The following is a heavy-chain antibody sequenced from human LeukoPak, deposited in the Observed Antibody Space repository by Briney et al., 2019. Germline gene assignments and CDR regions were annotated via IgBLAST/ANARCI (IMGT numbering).Heavy chain of an antibody. CDR3: AKRRFLESTPYYFDY. D-gene: IGHD3-3*01. CDR1: GFTFNSYA. J-gene: IGHJ4*02. CDR2: ISGSGGST. Sequence: PGGSLRLSCAAPGFTFNSYARSWVRQAPGKGLEWVSTISGSGGSTYYADSVKGRFTISRDNSTHTLYLQMNSLRAEDTAVYYCAKRRFLESTPYYFDYWGQGTLVTVSS. V-gene: IGHV3-23*01.